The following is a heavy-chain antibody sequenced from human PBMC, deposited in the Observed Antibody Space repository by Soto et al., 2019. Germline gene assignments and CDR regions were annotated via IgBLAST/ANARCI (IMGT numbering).Heavy chain of an antibody. J-gene: IGHJ4*02. CDR3: ARNGDGHHDFLDY. V-gene: IGHV3-7*01. CDR2: INQDGNED. D-gene: IGHD2-21*02. Sequence: PGGSLRLFCAASGFTFSSYWMNWVRQAPGKGLEWVANINQDGNEDNLLDSVKGRFTISRDNAKNSLFLQMNSLRVDDTAVYYCARNGDGHHDFLDYWGQGALVTVSP. CDR1: GFTFSSYW.